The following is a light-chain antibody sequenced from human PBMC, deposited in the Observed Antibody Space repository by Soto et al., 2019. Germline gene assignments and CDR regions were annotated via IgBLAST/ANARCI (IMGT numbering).Light chain of an antibody. CDR3: QQFGGSQFT. CDR2: STS. V-gene: IGKV3-20*01. Sequence: EILLTQSPGTLSLSPGERATLSCRASQSVSSSYVAWFQQKPGQAPRLLIYSTSNRATGIPDKFSGSGSGTDFTLTISRLEPEDVAVYFCQQFGGSQFTFGPGTKVDIK. J-gene: IGKJ3*01. CDR1: QSVSSSY.